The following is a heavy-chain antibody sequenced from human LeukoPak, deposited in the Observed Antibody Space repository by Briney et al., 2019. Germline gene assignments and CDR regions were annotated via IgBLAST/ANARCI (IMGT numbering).Heavy chain of an antibody. Sequence: GSLGLSCAASGFTFSNYAMSWVRPAPGKGLGWVSGISGSGSSTYYADSVKGRFTISRDNSKNTLYVQMNSLRAGDTAVYFCAKMPVSYSSGWTNFDYWGQGTLVTVSS. CDR2: ISGSGSST. D-gene: IGHD6-19*01. V-gene: IGHV3-23*01. J-gene: IGHJ4*02. CDR1: GFTFSNYA. CDR3: AKMPVSYSSGWTNFDY.